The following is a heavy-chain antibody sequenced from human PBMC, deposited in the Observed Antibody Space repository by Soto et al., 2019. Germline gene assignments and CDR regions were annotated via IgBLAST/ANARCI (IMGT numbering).Heavy chain of an antibody. CDR1: GFSLTTSGVG. V-gene: IGHV2-5*02. Sequence: QITLNESGPAPVNPRQTLTLTCTFSGFSLTTSGVGVGWIRQSPGRAPEWLALIYWDDDKRYSPSLKSRLTINKDASKNQVVLTMADLDPADTATYYCAHRVLRTVFGLVTTTAIYFDFWGQGTPVAVSS. CDR2: IYWDDDK. CDR3: AHRVLRTVFGLVTTTAIYFDF. J-gene: IGHJ4*02. D-gene: IGHD3-3*01.